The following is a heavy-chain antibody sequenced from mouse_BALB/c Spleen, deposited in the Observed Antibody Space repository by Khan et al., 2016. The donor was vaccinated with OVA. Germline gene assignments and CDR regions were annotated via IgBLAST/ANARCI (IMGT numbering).Heavy chain of an antibody. Sequence: EVELVESGGDLVKPGGSLKVSCAASGFTFSSYGMSWVRQTPDKRLEWVATISSGGLYTYFTDSVKGRFTITRDNAKNTLYLQMTSLKSEDTAMYSVARAYYGNDYYAMDYWGQGTSVTVSS. CDR2: ISSGGLYT. CDR1: GFTFSSYG. D-gene: IGHD2-10*01. J-gene: IGHJ4*01. V-gene: IGHV5-6*01. CDR3: ARAYYGNDYYAMDY.